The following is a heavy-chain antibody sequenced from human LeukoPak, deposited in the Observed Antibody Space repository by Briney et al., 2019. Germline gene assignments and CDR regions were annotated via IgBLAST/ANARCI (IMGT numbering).Heavy chain of an antibody. CDR1: GGSFSGYY. CDR3: ARTYGSGSYRFDY. J-gene: IGHJ4*02. V-gene: IGHV4-59*10. CDR2: IYTSGST. Sequence: SETLSLTCAVYGGSFSGYYWSWIRQPAGKGLEWIGRIYTSGSTNYNPSLKSRVTMSVDTPKNQFSLKLSSVTAADTAVYYCARTYGSGSYRFDYWGQGTLVTVSS. D-gene: IGHD3-10*01.